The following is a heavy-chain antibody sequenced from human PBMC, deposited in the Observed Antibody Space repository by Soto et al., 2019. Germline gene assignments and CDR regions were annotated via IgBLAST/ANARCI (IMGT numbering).Heavy chain of an antibody. Sequence: GGSLRLSCAASGFTFSSYSMNWVRQAPGKGLEWVSSISSSSSYIYYADSVKGRFTISRDNAKNSLYLQMNSLRAEDTAVYYCARDAAYCGGDCYSVYYYYYGMDVWGQGTTVTVSS. CDR3: ARDAAYCGGDCYSVYYYYYGMDV. V-gene: IGHV3-21*01. CDR2: ISSSSSYI. J-gene: IGHJ6*02. CDR1: GFTFSSYS. D-gene: IGHD2-21*02.